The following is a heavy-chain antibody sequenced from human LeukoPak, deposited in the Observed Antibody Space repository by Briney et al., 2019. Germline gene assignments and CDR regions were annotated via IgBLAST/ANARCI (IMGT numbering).Heavy chain of an antibody. CDR3: ATLYCSSTSCYP. V-gene: IGHV1-8*01. J-gene: IGHJ5*02. CDR1: GYTFTSYD. CDR2: MNPNRGNT. Sequence: GASVKVSCKASGYTFTSYDINWVRQATGQGLEWMGWMNPNRGNTGYAQKFQGRVTMTRNTSISTAYMELSSLRSEDTAVYYCATLYCSSTSCYPWGRGTLVTVSS. D-gene: IGHD2-2*01.